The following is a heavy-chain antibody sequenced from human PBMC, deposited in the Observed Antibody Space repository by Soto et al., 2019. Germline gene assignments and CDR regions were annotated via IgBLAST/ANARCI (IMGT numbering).Heavy chain of an antibody. CDR3: ARVITMTSAHYFDY. D-gene: IGHD3-22*01. J-gene: IGHJ4*02. V-gene: IGHV4-4*02. CDR1: GGSISSSNW. Sequence: TSETLSLTCAVSGGSISSSNWWSWVRQPPGKGLEWIGEIYHSRSTFYNPSLKSRVTISVDRSKNQFSLKLSSVTAADTAVYYCARVITMTSAHYFDYWGQGTLVTVSS. CDR2: IYHSRST.